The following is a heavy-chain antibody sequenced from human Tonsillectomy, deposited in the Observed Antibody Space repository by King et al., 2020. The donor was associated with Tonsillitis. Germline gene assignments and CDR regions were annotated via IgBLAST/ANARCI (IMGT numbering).Heavy chain of an antibody. CDR2: IYYSGCT. J-gene: IGHJ5*02. CDR1: GGSISSGGYY. D-gene: IGHD6-13*01. Sequence: QLQESGPGLVKPSQTLSLTCTVSGGSISSGGYYWTWIRQHPGKGLEWIGDIYYSGCTYYNPSLKSRGTISVETSKNQFSLKLSPVTAADTAGYYCARDLSSSVGLVSRSWFDPWGQGTLVTVSS. CDR3: ARDLSSSVGLVSRSWFDP. V-gene: IGHV4-31*03.